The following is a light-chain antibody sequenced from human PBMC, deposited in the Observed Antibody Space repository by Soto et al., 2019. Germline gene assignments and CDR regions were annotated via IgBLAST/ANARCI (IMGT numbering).Light chain of an antibody. V-gene: IGKV1-5*03. Sequence: DIQMTQSPSTLSASVGDRVTITCRASQSISSWLAWYQQKPGKAPKLLIYKASNLERGVPSRFSGSQSGTEFTLTISSLQPDDFATYFCQQYNDYSPRTFGQGTKVEIK. CDR1: QSISSW. CDR3: QQYNDYSPRT. J-gene: IGKJ1*01. CDR2: KAS.